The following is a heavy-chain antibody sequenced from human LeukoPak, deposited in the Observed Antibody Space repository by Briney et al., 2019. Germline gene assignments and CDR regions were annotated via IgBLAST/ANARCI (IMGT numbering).Heavy chain of an antibody. CDR3: ANWGIAAAEPLMG. J-gene: IGHJ4*02. D-gene: IGHD6-13*01. Sequence: PGGSLRLSCAASGFTFSTYWMSWVRQAPGKGLEWVANIKQDGSEKYYVDSVKGRFTISRDNAKNSLYLQMNSLRAEDTALYYCANWGIAAAEPLMGWGQGTLVTVSS. CDR1: GFTFSTYW. CDR2: IKQDGSEK. V-gene: IGHV3-7*03.